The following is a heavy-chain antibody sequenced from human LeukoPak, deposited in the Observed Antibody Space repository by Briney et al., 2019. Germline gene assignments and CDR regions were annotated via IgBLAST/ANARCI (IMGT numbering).Heavy chain of an antibody. CDR2: IYTSGST. Sequence: SETLSLTCTVSGGSISSYYWSWIRQPAGKGLEWIGRIYTSGSTNYNPSLKSRVTMSVDTSKNQFSLKLSSVTAADTAVYYCARGSGWYGHEYFDYWGQGTLVTVSS. CDR1: GGSISSYY. J-gene: IGHJ4*02. CDR3: ARGSGWYGHEYFDY. D-gene: IGHD6-19*01. V-gene: IGHV4-4*07.